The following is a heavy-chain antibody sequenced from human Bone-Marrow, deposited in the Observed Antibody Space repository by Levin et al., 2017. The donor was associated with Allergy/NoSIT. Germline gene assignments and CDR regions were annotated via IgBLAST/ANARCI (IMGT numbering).Heavy chain of an antibody. D-gene: IGHD6-19*01. Sequence: SETLSLTCSVSGGSISLSSFYWGWVRQPPGRGLQWLGSIYHTGNAYYNPPLRSRVTVFVDSSKNQFSLKLDSVTAADTAVYYCAKPRLGSGWAWDFDSWGQGHLVTVSS. CDR2: IYHTGNA. CDR1: GGSISLSSFY. CDR3: AKPRLGSGWAWDFDS. J-gene: IGHJ4*02. V-gene: IGHV4-39*01.